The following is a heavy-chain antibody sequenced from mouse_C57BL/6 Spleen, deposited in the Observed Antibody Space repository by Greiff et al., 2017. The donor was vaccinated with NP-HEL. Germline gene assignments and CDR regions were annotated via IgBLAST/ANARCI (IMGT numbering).Heavy chain of an antibody. D-gene: IGHD2-1*01. CDR3: ARQYGKGAMDY. Sequence: EVKLVESGGDLVKPGGSLKLSCAASGFTFSSYGMSWVRQTPDKRLEWVATISSGGSYTYYPDSVKGRFTISRDNAKNTLYLQMSILKSEDTAMYYCARQYGKGAMDYWGQGTSVTVSS. J-gene: IGHJ4*01. CDR1: GFTFSSYG. V-gene: IGHV5-6*02. CDR2: ISSGGSYT.